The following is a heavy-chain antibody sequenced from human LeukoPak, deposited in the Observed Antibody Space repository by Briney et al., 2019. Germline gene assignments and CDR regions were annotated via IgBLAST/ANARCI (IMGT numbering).Heavy chain of an antibody. Sequence: ASVKVSCKASGGTFSSYAISWVRQAPGQGLEWMGRIIPILGIANYAQKFQGRVTITADESTSTAYMELSSLRSEDTAVYYCARGVGWLQSDYWGQGTLVTVSS. CDR2: IIPILGIA. CDR3: ARGVGWLQSDY. V-gene: IGHV1-69*04. J-gene: IGHJ4*02. CDR1: GGTFSSYA. D-gene: IGHD5-24*01.